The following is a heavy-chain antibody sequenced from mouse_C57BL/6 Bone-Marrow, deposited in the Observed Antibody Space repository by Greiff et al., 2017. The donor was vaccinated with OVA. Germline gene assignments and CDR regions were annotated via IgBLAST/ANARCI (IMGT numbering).Heavy chain of an antibody. D-gene: IGHD1-1*02. V-gene: IGHV1-15*01. CDR3: KVVAPYFDY. J-gene: IGHJ2*01. CDR1: GYTFTDYE. CDR2: IDPETGGT. Sequence: QVQLQQSGAELVRPGASVTLSCKASGYTFTDYEMHWVKQTPVHGLEWIGAIDPETGGTAYNQKFKGKAILTADKSSSTAYMELRSLTSEDAAVYYCKVVAPYFDYWGQGTTLTVSS.